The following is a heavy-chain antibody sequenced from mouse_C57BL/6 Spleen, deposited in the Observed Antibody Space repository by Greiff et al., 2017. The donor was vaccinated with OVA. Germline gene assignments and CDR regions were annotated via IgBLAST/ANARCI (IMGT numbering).Heavy chain of an antibody. J-gene: IGHJ3*01. CDR2: IYPGSGST. CDR3: ARSTYYDYSFAY. Sequence: LVESGAELVKPGASVKMSCKASGYTFTSYWITWVKQRPGQGLEWIGDIYPGSGSTNYNEKFKSKATLTVDTSSSTAYMQLSSLTSEDSAVYYCARSTYYDYSFAYWGQGTLVTVSA. CDR1: GYTFTSYW. V-gene: IGHV1-55*01. D-gene: IGHD2-4*01.